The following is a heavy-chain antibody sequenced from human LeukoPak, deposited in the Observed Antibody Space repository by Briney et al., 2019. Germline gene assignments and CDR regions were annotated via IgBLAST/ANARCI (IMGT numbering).Heavy chain of an antibody. CDR3: AKEGATPGLDFDY. V-gene: IGHV7-4-1*02. CDR2: ISTNTGNP. Sequence: ASVKVSCKSSGYTFTSYAMNWVRQAPGQGLEWMGWISTNTGNPTYAQGFTGRFVFSLDTSVSTAYLQISSLKAEDTAVYYCAKEGATPGLDFDYWGQGTLVTVSS. D-gene: IGHD1-1*01. J-gene: IGHJ4*02. CDR1: GYTFTSYA.